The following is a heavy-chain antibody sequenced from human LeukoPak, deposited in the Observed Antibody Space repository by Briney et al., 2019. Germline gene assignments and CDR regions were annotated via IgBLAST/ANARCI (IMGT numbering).Heavy chain of an antibody. Sequence: ASVKVSCKASGYTFTSYGISWVRQAPGQGLEWMGWISAYNGNTNYAQKLEGRVTMTTDTSTSTAYMELRSLRSDDTAVYYCAREDSRARYFDYWGQGTLVTVSS. J-gene: IGHJ4*02. D-gene: IGHD2-15*01. CDR2: ISAYNGNT. CDR3: AREDSRARYFDY. V-gene: IGHV1-18*01. CDR1: GYTFTSYG.